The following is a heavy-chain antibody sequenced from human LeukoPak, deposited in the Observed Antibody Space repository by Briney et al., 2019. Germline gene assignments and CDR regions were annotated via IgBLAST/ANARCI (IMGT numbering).Heavy chain of an antibody. D-gene: IGHD5-18*01. Sequence: SETLSLTCTVSGGSFSSGGYYWSWIRQHPGKGLEWIGYTSYSGSTYYNPSLNSRVTISVGTSKSQFSLKLSSVTAADTAVYYCARVRGYSYGELDYWGQGTLVTVSS. CDR3: ARVRGYSYGELDY. CDR1: GGSFSSGGYY. V-gene: IGHV4-31*03. J-gene: IGHJ4*02. CDR2: TSYSGST.